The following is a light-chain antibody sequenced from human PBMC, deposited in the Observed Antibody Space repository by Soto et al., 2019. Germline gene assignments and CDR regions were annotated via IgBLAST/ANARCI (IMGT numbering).Light chain of an antibody. Sequence: DIQMTQSPSSLSASVGDRVTITCQASQDISNYLNWYQQKPGKAPKLLIYDASNLETGGPSRFSGSGSGTDFTFTISSLQPEDIATYYCQQYDDLPWTFGQGTKLEIK. CDR3: QQYDDLPWT. CDR2: DAS. CDR1: QDISNY. J-gene: IGKJ2*02. V-gene: IGKV1-33*01.